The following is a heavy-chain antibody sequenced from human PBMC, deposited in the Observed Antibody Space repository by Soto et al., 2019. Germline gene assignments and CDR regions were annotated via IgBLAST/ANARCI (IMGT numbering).Heavy chain of an antibody. Sequence: QVQLQQWGAGLLKPSETLSLTCAVYGGSFSGYYWSWIRPPPGKGLEWIGEINHSGSTNYNPSLKIRVTISVDTSKKQFSLKLNSVTAADTAVYYCARVEGNTAIVRHWFDPWGQGTLVTVSS. CDR3: ARVEGNTAIVRHWFDP. CDR1: GGSFSGYY. J-gene: IGHJ5*02. D-gene: IGHD5-18*01. CDR2: INHSGST. V-gene: IGHV4-34*01.